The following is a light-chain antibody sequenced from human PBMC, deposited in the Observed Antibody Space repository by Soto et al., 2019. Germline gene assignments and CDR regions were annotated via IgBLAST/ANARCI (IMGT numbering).Light chain of an antibody. CDR2: GNS. CDR3: QSFDSSLSGCV. J-gene: IGLJ1*01. CDR1: SSNIGAGYD. Sequence: QSVLTQPPSVSGAPGQTVTISCTGSSSNIGAGYDVHWYQQFPGTAPKLLIYGNSNRPSGVPDRFSGSKSGTSASLAITGLQAEDEADYYCQSFDSSLSGCVFGTGTKLTVL. V-gene: IGLV1-40*01.